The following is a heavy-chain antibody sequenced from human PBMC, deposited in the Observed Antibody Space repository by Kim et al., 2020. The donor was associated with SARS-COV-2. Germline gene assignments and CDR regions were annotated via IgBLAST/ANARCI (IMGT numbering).Heavy chain of an antibody. Sequence: GGSLRLSCAASGFTFTTFSMGWVRQAPGGGLEWISFVNSGGDDTNYADSVKGRFTISRDNSRNTVFLQMNGLRADDTAVYYCARRSRGLGGFDYWGQGTLLTVPT. V-gene: IGHV3-23*03. D-gene: IGHD3-10*01. CDR3: ARRSRGLGGFDY. J-gene: IGHJ4*02. CDR1: GFTFTTFS. CDR2: VNSGGDDT.